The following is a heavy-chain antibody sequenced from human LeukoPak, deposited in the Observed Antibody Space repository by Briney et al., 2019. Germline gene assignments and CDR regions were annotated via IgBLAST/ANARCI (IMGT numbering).Heavy chain of an antibody. D-gene: IGHD1-26*01. CDR2: IKQVGSEK. CDR3: ARAVGATHFDY. J-gene: IGHJ4*02. Sequence: GGSLRLSCAASGFTFSSYWMSWVRQAPGKGLEWVANIKQVGSEKFYVDSVKGRFTISRDNDKNSLCLQMNSLRAEDTAVYYCARAVGATHFDYWGQGILVTVSS. CDR1: GFTFSSYW. V-gene: IGHV3-7*04.